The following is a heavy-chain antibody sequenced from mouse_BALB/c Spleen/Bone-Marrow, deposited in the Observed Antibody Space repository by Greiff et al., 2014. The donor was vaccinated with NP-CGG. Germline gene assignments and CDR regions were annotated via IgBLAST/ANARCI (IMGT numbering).Heavy chain of an antibody. CDR1: GFTFSSYT. V-gene: IGHV5-6-4*01. Sequence: DVKLVESGGGSVKPGGSLKLSCAASGFTFSSYTMSWVRQTPEKRLEWVATTSSGGSYTYYPDSVKGRFTISRDNAKNTLYLQMSSLKSEDTAMYYCTRDDYDGAWFAYWGQGTLVTVSA. CDR3: TRDDYDGAWFAY. J-gene: IGHJ3*01. CDR2: TSSGGSYT. D-gene: IGHD2-4*01.